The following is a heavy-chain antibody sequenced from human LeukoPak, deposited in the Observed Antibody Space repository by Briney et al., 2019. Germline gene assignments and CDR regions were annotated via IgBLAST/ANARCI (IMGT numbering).Heavy chain of an antibody. Sequence: PGGSLRLSCAASGFTFSDHYMDWVGQAPGKGLEWVGRIRNKAKSYTTEYAASVKGRFTISRDDSKNSLYLQMNSLKTEDTAVYYCARVVAAVGSDYFDCWGQGTQVTVSS. CDR2: IRNKAKSYTT. J-gene: IGHJ4*02. D-gene: IGHD6-13*01. CDR3: ARVVAAVGSDYFDC. V-gene: IGHV3-72*01. CDR1: GFTFSDHY.